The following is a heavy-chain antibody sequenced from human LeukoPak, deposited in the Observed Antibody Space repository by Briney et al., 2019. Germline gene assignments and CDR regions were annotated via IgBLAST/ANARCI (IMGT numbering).Heavy chain of an antibody. CDR3: AKDYERYCSGGSCYNFDY. CDR1: GFTFSSYG. V-gene: IGHV3-30*18. CDR2: ISYDGSNK. Sequence: GRSLRLSCAASGFTFSSYGMHWVRQAPGTGLEWVAVISYDGSNKYYADSVKGRFTISRDNSKNTLYLQMNSLRAEDTAVYYCAKDYERYCSGGSCYNFDYWGQGTLVTVSS. J-gene: IGHJ4*02. D-gene: IGHD2-15*01.